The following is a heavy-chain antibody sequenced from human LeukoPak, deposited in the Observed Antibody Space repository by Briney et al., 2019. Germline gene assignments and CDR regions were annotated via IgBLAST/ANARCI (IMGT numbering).Heavy chain of an antibody. Sequence: GGALSLSRAAGGFIQRTYEMHGVLQAGGRGVEGVSYISSIGSTTYYAATVEGRFTMTRDNAKSSLYLQMSSLRAEDTAVYCCASCSYGIVPGYCFDDWGQGPLVTVSS. D-gene: IGHD3-9*01. CDR3: ASCSYGIVPGYCFDD. J-gene: IGHJ4*02. V-gene: IGHV3-48*03. CDR2: ISSIGSTT. CDR1: GFIQRTYE.